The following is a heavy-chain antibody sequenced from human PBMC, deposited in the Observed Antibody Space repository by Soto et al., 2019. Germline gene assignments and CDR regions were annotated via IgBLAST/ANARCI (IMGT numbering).Heavy chain of an antibody. Sequence: QVQLVQSGAEVKKPGASVTVSCKASGYTFTNYGINWVRQAPGQGLEWMGWISAYSGHTNYAQKLQDRVTMTTDTSTRTAYMELRSLRSDDTAVYYCARRPHLADNGELDYWGQGTLVTVSS. V-gene: IGHV1-18*01. CDR3: ARRPHLADNGELDY. D-gene: IGHD2-8*01. CDR1: GYTFTNYG. J-gene: IGHJ4*02. CDR2: ISAYSGHT.